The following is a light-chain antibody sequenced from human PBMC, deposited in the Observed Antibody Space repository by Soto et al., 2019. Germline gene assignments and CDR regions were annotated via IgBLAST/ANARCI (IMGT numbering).Light chain of an antibody. CDR1: QSITTY. V-gene: IGKV1-39*01. Sequence: DIQMNQSPSSLSASVGDRVTVTCRASQSITTYLNWYKQKPGKAPQLLIYAASSLQSGVPSRFSGSGSGTDFPLTITSLQPEDFATYICQQSYGTPWTFGQGTKLEIK. CDR3: QQSYGTPWT. CDR2: AAS. J-gene: IGKJ1*01.